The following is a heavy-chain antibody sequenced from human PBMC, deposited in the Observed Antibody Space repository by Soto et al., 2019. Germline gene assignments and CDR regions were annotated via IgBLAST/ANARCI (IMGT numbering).Heavy chain of an antibody. CDR2: IYYSGGT. CDR3: GRHGRGIWFGELNY. J-gene: IGHJ4*02. CDR1: GGPISSSGYY. V-gene: IGHV4-39*01. D-gene: IGHD3-10*01. Sequence: PSETLSLTCTVSGGPISSSGYYWGWIRQPPGKGLEWIGSIYYSGGTYYTPSLRSRVTISVDTSKNQFSLKLSSVTAADTAVYYCGRHGRGIWFGELNYWGQGTLVTVSS.